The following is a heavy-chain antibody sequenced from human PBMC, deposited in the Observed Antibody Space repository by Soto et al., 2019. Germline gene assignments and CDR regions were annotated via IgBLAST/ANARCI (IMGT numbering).Heavy chain of an antibody. V-gene: IGHV1-18*01. CDR2: VSAYNRNT. J-gene: IGHJ4*02. Sequence: QVQLVQSGAEVKKPGASVKVSCEAYGYTFRNYGITWVRQAPGQGLEWMGWVSAYNRNTNYAQKFQERVTTTTDTATSTAYMELRSLRSDDTSIYFCARERHWESVPYWGQGTLVTVSS. D-gene: IGHD1-26*01. CDR1: GYTFRNYG. CDR3: ARERHWESVPY.